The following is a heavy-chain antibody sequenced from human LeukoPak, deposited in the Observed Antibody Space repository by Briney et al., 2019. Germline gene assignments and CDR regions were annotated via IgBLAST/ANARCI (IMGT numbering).Heavy chain of an antibody. CDR2: IWYDGSNK. V-gene: IGHV3-33*01. J-gene: IGHJ4*02. CDR3: ARTDCSSTSCYGGPFDY. Sequence: GGFLRLSCAASGFTFSSYGMHWVRQAPGKGLEWVAVIWYDGSNKYYADSVKGRFTISRDNSKNTLYLQMNSLRAEDTAAYYCARTDCSSTSCYGGPFDYWGQGTLVTVSS. CDR1: GFTFSSYG. D-gene: IGHD2-2*01.